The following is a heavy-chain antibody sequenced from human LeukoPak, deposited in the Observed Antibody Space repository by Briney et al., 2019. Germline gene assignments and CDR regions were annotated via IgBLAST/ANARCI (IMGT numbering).Heavy chain of an antibody. V-gene: IGHV4-34*01. D-gene: IGHD2-21*02. Sequence: PSETLSLTCAVYGGSFSGYYWSWIRQPPGKGLEWIGEINHSGSTNYNPSLKSRVTISVDTSKNQFSLKLSSVTAADTAVYYCARDLSGDANFDYWGQGTLVTVSS. J-gene: IGHJ4*02. CDR2: INHSGST. CDR1: GGSFSGYY. CDR3: ARDLSGDANFDY.